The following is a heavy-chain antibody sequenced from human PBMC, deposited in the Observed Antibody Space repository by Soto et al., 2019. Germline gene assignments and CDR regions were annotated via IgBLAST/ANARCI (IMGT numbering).Heavy chain of an antibody. CDR1: GGTFSSYA. V-gene: IGHV1-69*13. J-gene: IGHJ6*04. Sequence: GASVKVSCKASGGTFSSYAISWVRQAPGQGLEWMGGIIPIFGTANYAQKFQGRVTITADESTSTAYMELSSLRSEDTAVYYCGGVLRPRRCFGRGPRDYYGMDVGGKGTTVTVSS. D-gene: IGHD1-26*01. CDR2: IIPIFGTA. CDR3: GGVLRPRRCFGRGPRDYYGMDV.